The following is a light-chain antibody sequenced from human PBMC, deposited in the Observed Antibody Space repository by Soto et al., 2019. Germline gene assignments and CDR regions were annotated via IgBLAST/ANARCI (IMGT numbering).Light chain of an antibody. V-gene: IGKV1-5*02. J-gene: IGKJ1*01. CDR3: QQYNTYWT. CDR1: QTISTW. Sequence: DIQMTQSPSTLSASVGDRVTIICRASQTISTWVAWYQQKPGKAPKLLMYDASRLESGVPSRFSGSGSGTEFTLTISSLQPDDCATYYGQQYNTYWTVGQGTNEEIK. CDR2: DAS.